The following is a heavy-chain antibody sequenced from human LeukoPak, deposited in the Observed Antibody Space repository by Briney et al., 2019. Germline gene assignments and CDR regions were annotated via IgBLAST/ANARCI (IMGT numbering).Heavy chain of an antibody. J-gene: IGHJ4*02. CDR3: ARELSGGDDY. Sequence: GGSLRLSCAASGFTFSSYGMHRVRQAPGKGLEWVSFIRYDESNKYYADSVRGRFTISRDNSKNTLYLQMNSLRAEDTAVYYCARELSGGDDYWGQGTLVTVSS. CDR1: GFTFSSYG. D-gene: IGHD6-25*01. CDR2: IRYDESNK. V-gene: IGHV3-30*02.